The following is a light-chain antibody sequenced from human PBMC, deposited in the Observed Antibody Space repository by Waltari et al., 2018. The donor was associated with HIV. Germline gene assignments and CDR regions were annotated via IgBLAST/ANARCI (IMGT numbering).Light chain of an antibody. CDR1: TGPVTSRHY. J-gene: IGLJ3*02. V-gene: IGLV7-46*01. CDR3: LLSYDGVWV. CDR2: DAD. Sequence: AVVTQEPSVTVYPGGTVPLTCGSSTGPVTSRHYPYWLQQKPGQAPTTLMYDADTKLSREPVHCSGSLRGGKAALTLSGAQAADEADYYCLLSYDGVWVFGGGTKLTVL.